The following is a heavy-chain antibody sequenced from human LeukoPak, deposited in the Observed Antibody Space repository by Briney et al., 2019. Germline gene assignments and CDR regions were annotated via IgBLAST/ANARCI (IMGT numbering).Heavy chain of an antibody. D-gene: IGHD6-13*01. V-gene: IGHV4-39*01. J-gene: IGHJ4*02. CDR2: IYYSGST. CDR3: ARLAFSSSCYWGEIFDD. CDR1: GGSISSSSYY. Sequence: SETLSLTCTVSGGSISSSSYYWGWIRPPPGKGLEWIGSIYYSGSTYYNPSLKSRVTISVDTSKNQFSLKLSSVPAADTAVYYCARLAFSSSCYWGEIFDDWGQGNLVTVSS.